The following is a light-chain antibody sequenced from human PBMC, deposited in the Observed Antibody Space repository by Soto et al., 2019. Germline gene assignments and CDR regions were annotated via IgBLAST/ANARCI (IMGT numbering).Light chain of an antibody. J-gene: IGKJ1*01. CDR1: QSINRR. CDR2: DVS. CDR3: HQSYSAPQT. Sequence: DIQMTHSPSTLSASVGDRVIITCRASQSINRRLAWYQQKPGKAPRLLIYDVSSLESGVPQRFSGSGSGTDFTLTISNLQPEDFATYYCHQSYSAPQTFGQGTKVDIK. V-gene: IGKV1-5*01.